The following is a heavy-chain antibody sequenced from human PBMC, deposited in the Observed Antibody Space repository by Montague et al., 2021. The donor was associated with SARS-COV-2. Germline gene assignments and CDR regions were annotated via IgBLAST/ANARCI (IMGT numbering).Heavy chain of an antibody. V-gene: IGHV3-9*01. Sequence: SLRLSCAASGFTFDDYAMHWARQAPGKGLEWASGISWNSGSIGYADSVKGRFTISRDNAKNSLYLQMNSLRAEDTALYYCAKLPSRDGYNLRDYWGQGTLVTVSS. D-gene: IGHD5-24*01. CDR2: ISWNSGSI. J-gene: IGHJ4*02. CDR3: AKLPSRDGYNLRDY. CDR1: GFTFDDYA.